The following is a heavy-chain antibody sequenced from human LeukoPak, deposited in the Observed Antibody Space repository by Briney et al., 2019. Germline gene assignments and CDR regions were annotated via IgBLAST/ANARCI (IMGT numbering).Heavy chain of an antibody. CDR2: IYYSGST. D-gene: IGHD3-3*01. CDR1: GGSISSYY. V-gene: IGHV4-59*01. Sequence: SETLSLTCTVSGGSISSYYWSWIRQPPGKGLEWIGYIYYSGSTNYNPSLKSRVTISVDTSKNQFSLKLSSVTAADTAVYYCARVARSKRVVGSGYYYMDVWGKGTTVTISS. J-gene: IGHJ6*03. CDR3: ARVARSKRVVGSGYYYMDV.